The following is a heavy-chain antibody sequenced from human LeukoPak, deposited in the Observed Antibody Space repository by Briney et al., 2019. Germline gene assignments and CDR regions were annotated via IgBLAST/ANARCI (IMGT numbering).Heavy chain of an antibody. CDR2: IYSGGGT. Sequence: PGGSLRLSCAASGFTVSNNYMSWVRRAAGKGLEWVSLIYSGGGTYYADSVKGRFTISRDNAKNSLYLQMNSLRAEDTAVYYCASGYYYDSSGLPDYFDCWGQGTLVTVSS. CDR1: GFTVSNNY. V-gene: IGHV3-53*01. D-gene: IGHD3-22*01. CDR3: ASGYYYDSSGLPDYFDC. J-gene: IGHJ4*02.